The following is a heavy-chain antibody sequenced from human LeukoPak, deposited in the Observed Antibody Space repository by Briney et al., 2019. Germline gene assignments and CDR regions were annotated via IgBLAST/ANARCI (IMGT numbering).Heavy chain of an antibody. CDR2: ISSSSSYI. Sequence: GGSLRLSCAASGFTFSSYSMNWVRQAPGKGLEWVSSISSSSSYIYYADSVKGRFTISRDNAKNSLYLQMNSLRAEDTAVYFCAELGITMIGGVWGKGTTVTISS. D-gene: IGHD3-10*02. CDR1: GFTFSSYS. J-gene: IGHJ6*04. V-gene: IGHV3-21*01. CDR3: AELGITMIGGV.